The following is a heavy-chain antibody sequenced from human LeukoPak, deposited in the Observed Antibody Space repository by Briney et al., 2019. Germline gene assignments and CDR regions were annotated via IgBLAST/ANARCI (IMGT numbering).Heavy chain of an antibody. CDR1: GFTFSSYW. CDR3: ASESVVVSFDY. D-gene: IGHD2-15*01. J-gene: IGHJ4*02. Sequence: GGSLRLSCAASGFTFSSYWMHWVRQAPGKGLVWVSRINSDGSSTSYADSVRGRFTISRDNAKNTLYLQMNSLRAEDTAVYYCASESVVVSFDYWGQGTLVTVSS. V-gene: IGHV3-74*01. CDR2: INSDGSST.